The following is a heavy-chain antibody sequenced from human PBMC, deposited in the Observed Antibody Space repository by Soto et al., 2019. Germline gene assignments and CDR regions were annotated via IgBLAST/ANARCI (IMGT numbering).Heavy chain of an antibody. CDR2: IYYSGST. CDR3: ARHVALSSSLPSWNYFDY. V-gene: IGHV4-39*01. D-gene: IGHD6-13*01. J-gene: IGHJ4*02. Sequence: SETLSLTCTVSGGSISSSSYYWGWIRQPPGKGLEWIGSIYYSGSTYYNPSLKSRVTISVDTSKNQFSLKLSSVTAADTAVYYCARHVALSSSLPSWNYFDYWGQGTLVTVSS. CDR1: GGSISSSSYY.